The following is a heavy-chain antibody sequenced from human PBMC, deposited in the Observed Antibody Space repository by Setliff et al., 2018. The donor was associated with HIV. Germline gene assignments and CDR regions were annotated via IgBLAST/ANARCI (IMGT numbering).Heavy chain of an antibody. J-gene: IGHJ4*02. CDR3: ARHSYSDFWSGSGALDF. Sequence: SGPTLVNPTQTLTLTCTFSGFSLSTSGMCVSWIRQPPGKALEWLARIDWDDDKYYSTSLKTRLTISKDTSKNQVVLTMTNVDPVDTATYYCARHSYSDFWSGSGALDFWGQGTLVTVS. CDR1: GFSLSTSGMC. CDR2: IDWDDDK. D-gene: IGHD3-3*01. V-gene: IGHV2-70*11.